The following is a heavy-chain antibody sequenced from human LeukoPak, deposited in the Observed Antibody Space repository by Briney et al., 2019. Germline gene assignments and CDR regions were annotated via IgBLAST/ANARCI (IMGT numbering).Heavy chain of an antibody. CDR2: ISAYNGNT. Sequence: ASVKDSCKASGYTFTSYGSSWVRQAPGQGLGWMGWISAYNGNTNYAQKLQGRVTMTTDTSTSTACMELSSLRSDDTAVYYCARGRYYDSSGYYPGDFDYWGQGTLVTVSS. V-gene: IGHV1-18*01. CDR3: ARGRYYDSSGYYPGDFDY. D-gene: IGHD3-22*01. J-gene: IGHJ4*02. CDR1: GYTFTSYG.